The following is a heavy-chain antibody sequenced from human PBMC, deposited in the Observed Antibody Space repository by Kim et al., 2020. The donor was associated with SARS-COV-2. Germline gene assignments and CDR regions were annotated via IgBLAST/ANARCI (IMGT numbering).Heavy chain of an antibody. CDR3: ARDGDITMVRGVPEYFQH. CDR1: GYTFTSYA. V-gene: IGHV1-3*01. Sequence: ASVKVSCKASGYTFTSYAMHWVRQAPGQRLEWMGWINAGNGNTKYSQKFQGRVTITRDTSASTAYMELSSLRSEDTAVYYCARDGDITMVRGVPEYFQHWGQGTLVTVSS. D-gene: IGHD3-10*01. J-gene: IGHJ1*01. CDR2: INAGNGNT.